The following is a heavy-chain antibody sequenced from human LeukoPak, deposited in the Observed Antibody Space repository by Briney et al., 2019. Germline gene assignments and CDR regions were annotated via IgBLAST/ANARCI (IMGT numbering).Heavy chain of an antibody. V-gene: IGHV3-64D*06. CDR2: ISSNGGST. CDR1: GFTFSSYA. J-gene: IGHJ6*04. CDR3: VTSRPSGGYYYYYGMDV. D-gene: IGHD3-10*01. Sequence: PGGSLRLSCSASGFTFSSYAMHWVRQAPGKGLEYVSGISSNGGSTHYADSVKGRFTISRDNSKNTLYLQMSSLRAEDTAMYYCVTSRPSGGYYYYYGMDVWGKGTTVTVSS.